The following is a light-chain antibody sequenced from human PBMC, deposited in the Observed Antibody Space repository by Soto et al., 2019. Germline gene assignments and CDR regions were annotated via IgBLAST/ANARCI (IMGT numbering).Light chain of an antibody. J-gene: IGLJ2*01. V-gene: IGLV3-16*01. CDR1: ALPKKY. CDR2: KDS. CDR3: LSADSSGSYVI. Sequence: SYELTQPPSVSVSLGQMARITCSGEALPKKYAYWYQQKPGQFPVLLIYKDSERPSGIPERFSGSSSGTIVTLTISGVQAEDEADYYCLSADSSGSYVIFGGGTKLTVL.